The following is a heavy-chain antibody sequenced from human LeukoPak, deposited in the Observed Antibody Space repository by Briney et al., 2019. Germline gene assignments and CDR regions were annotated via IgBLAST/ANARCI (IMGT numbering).Heavy chain of an antibody. V-gene: IGHV3-64*01. J-gene: IGHJ4*02. CDR3: ARDRGSGWSFRDFDY. D-gene: IGHD6-19*01. CDR2: ISSNGGST. CDR1: GFTFSSYA. Sequence: GGSLRLSCAASGFTFSSYAMHWVRQAPGKGLEYVSAISSNGGSTYYANSVKGRFTISRDNSKNTLYLQMGSLRAEDMAVYYCARDRGSGWSFRDFDYWGQGTLVTVSS.